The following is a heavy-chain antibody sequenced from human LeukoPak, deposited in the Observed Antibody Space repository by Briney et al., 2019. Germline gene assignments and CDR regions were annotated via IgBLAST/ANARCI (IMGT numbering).Heavy chain of an antibody. J-gene: IGHJ4*02. CDR2: IYHSGST. D-gene: IGHD5-18*01. V-gene: IGHV4-34*01. CDR1: GGSFSGYY. CDR3: ARDRPGYGADY. Sequence: SETLSLTCAVYGGSFSGYYWSWIRQPPGKGLEWIGEIYHSGSTNYNPSLKSRVTISVDKSKNQFPLKLSSVTAADTAVYYCARDRPGYGADYWGQGTLVTVSS.